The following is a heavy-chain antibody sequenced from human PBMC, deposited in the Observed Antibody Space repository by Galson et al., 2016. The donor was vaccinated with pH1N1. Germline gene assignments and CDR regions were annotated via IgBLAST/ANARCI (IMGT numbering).Heavy chain of an antibody. D-gene: IGHD2-15*01. V-gene: IGHV3-23*01. CDR1: GFTFSDYV. J-gene: IGHJ4*02. Sequence: LRLSCAASGFTFSDYVMTWVRQAPGKGLEWVSAIFGSAAKTFYADSVMGRFTISRDNSKNTLYLQMNSLRVEDTANYYCAKDHPSEGWPALDSWGQGTLVTVSS. CDR2: IFGSAAKT. CDR3: AKDHPSEGWPALDS.